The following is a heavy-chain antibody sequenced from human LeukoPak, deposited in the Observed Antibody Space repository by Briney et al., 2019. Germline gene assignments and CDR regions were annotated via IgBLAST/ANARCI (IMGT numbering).Heavy chain of an antibody. CDR3: AIAYGSGFNWFDP. J-gene: IGHJ5*02. Sequence: RRASVKVSCKVSGYTLTELSMHWVRQAPGKGLEWMGGFGPEDGETIYAQKFQGRVTMTEDTSTDTAYMELSSLRSEDTAVYYCAIAYGSGFNWFDPWGQGTLVTVSS. V-gene: IGHV1-24*01. D-gene: IGHD3-10*01. CDR2: FGPEDGET. CDR1: GYTLTELS.